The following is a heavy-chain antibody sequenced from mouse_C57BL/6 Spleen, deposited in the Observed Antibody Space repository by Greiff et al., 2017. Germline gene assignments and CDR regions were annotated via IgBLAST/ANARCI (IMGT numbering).Heavy chain of an antibody. CDR3: ARGSYYSLYAMDY. D-gene: IGHD2-12*01. CDR2: FHPYNDDT. J-gene: IGHJ4*01. V-gene: IGHV1-47*01. Sequence: VKLQESGAELVKPGASVKMSCKASGYTFTTYPIEWMKQNHGKSLEWIGNFHPYNDDTKYNEKFKGKATLTVEKSSSTVYLELSRLTSDDSAVYYCARGSYYSLYAMDYWGQGTSVTVSS. CDR1: GYTFTTYP.